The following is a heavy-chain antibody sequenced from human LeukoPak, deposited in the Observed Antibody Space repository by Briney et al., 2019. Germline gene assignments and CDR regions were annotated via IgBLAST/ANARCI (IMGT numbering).Heavy chain of an antibody. Sequence: GGSLRLSCAASGFTFSSYAMHWVRQAPGKGLEYVSAISSNGGSTYYANSVKGRFTISRDNSKNTLYLQMGSLRAEDMAVYYCARDGQQWLVQTIRYYYYYGMDVWGQGTTVTVSS. CDR1: GFTFSSYA. CDR2: ISSNGGST. CDR3: ARDGQQWLVQTIRYYYYYGMDV. V-gene: IGHV3-64*01. D-gene: IGHD6-19*01. J-gene: IGHJ6*02.